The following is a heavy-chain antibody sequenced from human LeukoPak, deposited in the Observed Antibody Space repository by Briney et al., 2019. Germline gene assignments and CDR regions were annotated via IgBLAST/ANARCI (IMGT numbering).Heavy chain of an antibody. CDR1: GGSVSSGSYF. CDR3: SRDVPGRYYDY. V-gene: IGHV4-61*01. CDR2: IYYSGST. D-gene: IGHD1-26*01. Sequence: PSETLSLTCTVSGGSVSSGSYFWSWIRQPPGKGLEWIGHIYYSGSTNYDPSLKSRVTISIHTSKNQFSLELSSVTAADTAVYYCSRDVPGRYYDYWGQGTLVTVSS. J-gene: IGHJ4*02.